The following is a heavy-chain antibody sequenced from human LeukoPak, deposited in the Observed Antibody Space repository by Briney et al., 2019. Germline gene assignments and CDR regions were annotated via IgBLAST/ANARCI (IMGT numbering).Heavy chain of an antibody. V-gene: IGHV4-39*07. D-gene: IGHD6-6*01. Sequence: SETLSLTCTVSGGSITSSSYYWGWIRQPPGKGPEWIGSIYYSGSTYYNPSLKSRVTISVDTSKNQFSLKLSSVTAADTAVYYCARGYSSSSALDYWGQGTLVTVSS. J-gene: IGHJ4*02. CDR1: GGSITSSSYY. CDR3: ARGYSSSSALDY. CDR2: IYYSGST.